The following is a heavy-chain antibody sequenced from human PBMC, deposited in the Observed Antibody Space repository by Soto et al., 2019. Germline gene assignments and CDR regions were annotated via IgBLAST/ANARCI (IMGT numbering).Heavy chain of an antibody. V-gene: IGHV1-3*01. J-gene: IGHJ4*02. CDR3: ARWGIAVAGTLDY. CDR1: GYTFTSYA. Sequence: QVQLVQSGAEVKKPGASVKVSCKASGYTFTSYAMHWVRQAPGQRLEWMGWINAGNGNTKYSQKFQGRVTITRDTSASTAYMELSSLRSEDTAVYYCARWGIAVAGTLDYWGQGTLVTVSS. D-gene: IGHD6-19*01. CDR2: INAGNGNT.